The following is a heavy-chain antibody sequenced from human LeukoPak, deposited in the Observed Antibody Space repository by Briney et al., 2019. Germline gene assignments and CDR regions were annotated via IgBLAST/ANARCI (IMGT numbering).Heavy chain of an antibody. D-gene: IGHD6-13*01. CDR3: ARPGIAAAGDYFDY. CDR1: GFTFSSYS. V-gene: IGHV3-21*01. J-gene: IGHJ4*02. Sequence: GGSLRLSCAASGFTFSSYSMNWVRQAPGKGLEWVSSISSSSSYIYYADSVKGRFTISRDNAKNSLYLQMNSLRAGDTAVYYCARPGIAAAGDYFDYWGQGTLVTVSS. CDR2: ISSSSSYI.